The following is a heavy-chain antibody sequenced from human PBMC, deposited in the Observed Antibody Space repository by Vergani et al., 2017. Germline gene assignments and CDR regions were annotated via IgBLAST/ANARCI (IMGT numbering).Heavy chain of an antibody. CDR1: GFTFDDYA. D-gene: IGHD6-19*01. CDR3: AKDVDGSGWMYV. J-gene: IGHJ6*04. V-gene: IGHV3-9*01. Sequence: EVQLVESGGGLVQPGRSLRLSCAASGFTFDDYAMHWVRQAPGKGLEWVSGISWNSGSLGYADSVKGRFTISRDNSKNSLYLQMNSLRAEDTALYYCAKDVDGSGWMYVWGKGTTVTVSS. CDR2: ISWNSGSL.